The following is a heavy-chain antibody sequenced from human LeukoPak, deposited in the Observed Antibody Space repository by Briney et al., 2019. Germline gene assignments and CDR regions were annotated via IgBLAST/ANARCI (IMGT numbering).Heavy chain of an antibody. CDR1: GGSISSYY. J-gene: IGHJ5*02. D-gene: IGHD2-2*03. V-gene: IGHV4-59*12. CDR2: IYYSGSA. CDR3: ARDGYCSSTSCYTNWFDP. Sequence: SETLSLTCTVSGGSISSYYWSWIRQPPGKGLEWIGYIYYSGSANYNPSLKSRVTISVDTSKNQFSLKLSSVTAADTAVYYCARDGYCSSTSCYTNWFDPWGQGTLVTVSS.